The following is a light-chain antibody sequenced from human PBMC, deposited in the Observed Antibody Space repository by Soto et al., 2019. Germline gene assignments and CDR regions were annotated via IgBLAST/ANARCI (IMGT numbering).Light chain of an antibody. CDR3: SSFTAPTTLDV. V-gene: IGLV2-14*03. CDR1: SSDVGAYKY. Sequence: QSVLTQPASVSGSPGQSVTISCTGTSSDVGAYKYVSWYQKHPGKASKLMIYGVSNRPSGVSNRFSGSKSGNTAFLTISVLQPDDEAVYYCSSFTAPTTLDVFGTGTKVTVL. CDR2: GVS. J-gene: IGLJ1*01.